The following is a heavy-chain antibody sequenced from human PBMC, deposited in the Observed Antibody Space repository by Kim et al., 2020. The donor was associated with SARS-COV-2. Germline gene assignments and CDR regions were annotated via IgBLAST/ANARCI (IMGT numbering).Heavy chain of an antibody. CDR2: INPSGGST. D-gene: IGHD3-3*01. CDR3: AASWRDTTYYDFWSGYYGAERYYGMDV. V-gene: IGHV1-46*01. J-gene: IGHJ6*02. CDR1: GYTFTSYY. Sequence: ASVKVSCKASGYTFTSYYMHWVRQAPGQGLEWMGIINPSGGSTSYAQKFQGRVTMTRDTSTSTVYMELSSLRSEDTAVYYCAASWRDTTYYDFWSGYYGAERYYGMDVWGQGTTVTVSS.